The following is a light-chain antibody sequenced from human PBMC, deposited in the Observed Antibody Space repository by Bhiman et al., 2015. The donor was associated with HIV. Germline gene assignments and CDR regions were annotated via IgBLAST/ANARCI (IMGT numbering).Light chain of an antibody. CDR2: KDS. Sequence: SYELTQPPSVSVSPGQTASITCSGDKLGDKYACWYQQKPGQSPVLVIYKDSERPSGIPERFSGSNSGNTATLTITGAQAEDEADYYCNSRDSSANPGFGGGTKLTVL. CDR1: KLGDKY. V-gene: IGLV3-1*01. J-gene: IGLJ2*01. CDR3: NSRDSSANPG.